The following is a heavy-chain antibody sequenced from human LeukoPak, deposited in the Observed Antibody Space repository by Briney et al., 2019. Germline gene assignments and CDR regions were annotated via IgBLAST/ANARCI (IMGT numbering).Heavy chain of an antibody. CDR3: AEVLYSYDSSGLGWFDP. CDR1: GGSVSSGDYY. D-gene: IGHD3-22*01. CDR2: IYYSGST. V-gene: IGHV4-30-4*08. J-gene: IGHJ5*02. Sequence: SETLSLTCTVSGGSVSSGDYYWSWIRQPPGKGLEWIGFIYYSGSTYYNPSLKNRVTISVDTSKNQFSLKLSSVTAADTAVYYCAEVLYSYDSSGLGWFDPWGQGTLVTASS.